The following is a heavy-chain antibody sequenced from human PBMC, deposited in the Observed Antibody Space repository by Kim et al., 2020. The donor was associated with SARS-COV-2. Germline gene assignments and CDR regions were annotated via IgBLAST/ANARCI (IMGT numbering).Heavy chain of an antibody. D-gene: IGHD3-3*01. CDR3: ARDAASLEAAEFDY. J-gene: IGHJ4*02. Sequence: GGSLRLSCAASGFTFSSYSLNWVRQAPGKGLEWVSYISSSSSTIYYADYVKGRFTISRANDKNSPYLQMNSFRDEATAVYYCARDAASLEAAEFDYCGQG. V-gene: IGHV3-48*02. CDR1: GFTFSSYS. CDR2: ISSSSSTI.